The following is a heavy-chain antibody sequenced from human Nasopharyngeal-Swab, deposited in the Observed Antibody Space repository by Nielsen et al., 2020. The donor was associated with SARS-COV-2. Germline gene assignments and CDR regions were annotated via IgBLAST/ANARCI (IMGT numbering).Heavy chain of an antibody. J-gene: IGHJ1*01. D-gene: IGHD7-27*01. Sequence: GESLKISCVAPGFPFNRHAMNWVRQAPGKGLEWVSAINGNGEDTYYADSVKGRFTISRDNSRNMVFLQMNSLRVDDTALYFCAEDPWGTRYLQHWGQGTLVTVSS. CDR1: GFPFNRHA. CDR3: AEDPWGTRYLQH. CDR2: INGNGEDT. V-gene: IGHV3-23*01.